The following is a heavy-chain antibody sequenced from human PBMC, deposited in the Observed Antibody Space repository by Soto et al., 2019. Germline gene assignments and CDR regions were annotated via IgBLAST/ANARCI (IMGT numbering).Heavy chain of an antibody. V-gene: IGHV4-39*01. CDR1: GGSISSSSYH. Sequence: QLQLQESGPGLVEPSETLSLTCTVSGGSISSSSYHWGWIRQPPGKGLEWIGSIHYSGNTYYNPSLKSRVGMSVDTSKTPFSLNLSSVTAADTAVYYCARHGRDEAQSPHSWFDPWGQGTLVTVSS. CDR2: IHYSGNT. CDR3: ARHGRDEAQSPHSWFDP. J-gene: IGHJ5*02.